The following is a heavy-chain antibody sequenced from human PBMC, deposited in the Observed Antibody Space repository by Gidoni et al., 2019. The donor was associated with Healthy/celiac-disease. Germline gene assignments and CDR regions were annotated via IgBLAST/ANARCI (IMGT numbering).Heavy chain of an antibody. V-gene: IGHV3-23*01. J-gene: IGHJ6*02. CDR1: GFTFSSYA. CDR3: AWLGGPYYYGMDV. Sequence: EVQLLESGGGLVQPGGSLRLSCAASGFTFSSYAMSWVRQAPGTGLEWVSAISGSGGSTYYADTVKGRFTISRDNSKNTLYLQMNSLRAEDTAVYYCAWLGGPYYYGMDVWGQGTTVTVSS. CDR2: ISGSGGST. D-gene: IGHD3-10*01.